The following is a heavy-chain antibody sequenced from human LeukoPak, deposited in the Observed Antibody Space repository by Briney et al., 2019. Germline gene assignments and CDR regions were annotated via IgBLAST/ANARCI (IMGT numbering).Heavy chain of an antibody. Sequence: GGSLRLSCAASEFTFSTYAMSRVRQAPGKGLEWVSTISGSFDSTYYADSVKGRFTISRDNSMNTLYLRMNSLRAEDTAVYYCAKGFLGYCTTASCYQDLDSWGQGTLVTVSS. V-gene: IGHV3-23*01. CDR1: EFTFSTYA. CDR3: AKGFLGYCTTASCYQDLDS. CDR2: ISGSFDST. J-gene: IGHJ4*02. D-gene: IGHD2-2*01.